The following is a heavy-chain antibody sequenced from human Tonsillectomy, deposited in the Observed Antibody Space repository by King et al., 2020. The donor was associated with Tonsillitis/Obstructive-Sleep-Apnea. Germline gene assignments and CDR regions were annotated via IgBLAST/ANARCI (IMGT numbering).Heavy chain of an antibody. CDR2: INSDGSST. V-gene: IGHV3-74*01. CDR1: GFTFSSYW. CDR3: ARDSGAAPGSTYMDV. Sequence: VQLVKSGGGLVQPGGSLRLSCAASGFTFSSYWMHWVRHVPGKGLVWVSRINSDGSSTNYADSVRGRFTISRDNARNTLYLQMHSLRAEDTAVYYCARDSGAAPGSTYMDVWGKGTTVTVSS. J-gene: IGHJ6*03. D-gene: IGHD6-13*01.